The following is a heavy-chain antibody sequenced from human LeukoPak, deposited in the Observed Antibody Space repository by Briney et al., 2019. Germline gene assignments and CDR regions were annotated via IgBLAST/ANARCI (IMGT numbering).Heavy chain of an antibody. Sequence: SETLSPTCAVYGGSFSGYLWSWIRQSPGKGLEWIGSIYYSGSTYYNPSLKSRVTISVDTSKNQFSLKLSSVTAADTAVYYCARTYDFWSGYADAFDIWGQGTMATVSS. CDR1: GGSFSGYL. CDR2: IYYSGST. D-gene: IGHD3-3*01. J-gene: IGHJ3*02. V-gene: IGHV4-34*01. CDR3: ARTYDFWSGYADAFDI.